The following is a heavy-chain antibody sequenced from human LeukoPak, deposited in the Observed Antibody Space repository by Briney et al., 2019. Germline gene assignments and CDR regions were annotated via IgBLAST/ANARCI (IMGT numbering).Heavy chain of an antibody. Sequence: ASVKVSCKTSGGTLSSYAISWVRQAPGQGLEWMGRIIPIFHTTNYAQKFQGRVTITTDESTSTAYMELSSLRSEDTAVYYCARDIPGSSGYFNDAFDIWGQGTMVTVSS. J-gene: IGHJ3*02. D-gene: IGHD3-22*01. V-gene: IGHV1-69*05. CDR1: GGTLSSYA. CDR3: ARDIPGSSGYFNDAFDI. CDR2: IIPIFHTT.